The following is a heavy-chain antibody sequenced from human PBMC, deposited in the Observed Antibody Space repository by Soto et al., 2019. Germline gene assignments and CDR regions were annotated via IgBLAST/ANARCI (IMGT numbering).Heavy chain of an antibody. CDR1: GFTFSTYA. CDR2: ISYDGSNT. D-gene: IGHD3-22*01. V-gene: IGHV3-30-3*01. Sequence: GGSLRLSCAVSGFTFSTYAMHWVRQAPGKGLEWVAVISYDGSNTYYADSVEGRLTISRDNAKNSLFLQMNSLRAEDTALYYCAREGSYDTMDYWGLGTLVTVS. CDR3: AREGSYDTMDY. J-gene: IGHJ4*02.